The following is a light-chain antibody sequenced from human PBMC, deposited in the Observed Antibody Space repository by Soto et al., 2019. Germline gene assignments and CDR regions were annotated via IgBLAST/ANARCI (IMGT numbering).Light chain of an antibody. V-gene: IGKV3-20*01. CDR3: QQYPGYT. J-gene: IGKJ2*01. CDR2: GAS. Sequence: EIVLTQSPGTLSLSPGERATLSCRASQSVSSSYLAWYQQKPGQAPRLLIYGASSSATGIPDRFSGSGSGTDFTLTISRLEPEDVAVYYCQQYPGYTFGQGTKLEIK. CDR1: QSVSSSY.